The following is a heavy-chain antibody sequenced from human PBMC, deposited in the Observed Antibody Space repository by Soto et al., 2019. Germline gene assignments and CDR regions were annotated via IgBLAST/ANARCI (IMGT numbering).Heavy chain of an antibody. CDR3: ARGPGIMAKIDY. CDR1: GGSISSGGYY. D-gene: IGHD3-16*01. V-gene: IGHV4-31*03. Sequence: QVQLLESGPGLVKPSQTLSLTCTVSGGSISSGGYYWSWIRQHPGKGLEWIGYIYYSGSTYYNPSLKSRVTITVDTSKNQFSLKLSSVTAADTAVYYCARGPGIMAKIDYWGQGTLVTVSS. CDR2: IYYSGST. J-gene: IGHJ4*02.